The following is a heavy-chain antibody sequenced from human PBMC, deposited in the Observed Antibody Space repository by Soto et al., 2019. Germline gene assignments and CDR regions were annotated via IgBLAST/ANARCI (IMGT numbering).Heavy chain of an antibody. CDR3: AKDVLRYLEWLAFYGMDV. V-gene: IGHV3-48*02. Sequence: PGGSLRLSCAASGFTFSSYSVNWVRQAPGKGLEWVSYIDSSSSSIYYADSVKGRFTISRDNSKNTLYLQMNSLRDEDTAVYYCAKDVLRYLEWLAFYGMDVWGQGTTVTVSS. CDR1: GFTFSSYS. D-gene: IGHD3-3*01. CDR2: IDSSSSSI. J-gene: IGHJ6*02.